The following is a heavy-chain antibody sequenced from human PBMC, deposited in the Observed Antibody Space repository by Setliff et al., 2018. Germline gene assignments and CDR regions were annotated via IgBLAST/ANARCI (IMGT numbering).Heavy chain of an antibody. CDR2: TIPLLPLP. D-gene: IGHD1-20*01. CDR3: ARGGERYYSAS. V-gene: IGHV1-69*10. Sequence: ASVKVSCKASGGTLSSLAITWVRQAPGQGLEWMGGTIPLLPLPNYAVKFQGRVTITADKSTSTAYMELSSLRSEDTAVYYCARGGERYYSASWGQGTLVTVSS. CDR1: GGTLSSLA. J-gene: IGHJ4*02.